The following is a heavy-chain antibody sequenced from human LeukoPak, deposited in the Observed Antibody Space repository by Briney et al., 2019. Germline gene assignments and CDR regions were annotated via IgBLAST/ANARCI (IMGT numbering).Heavy chain of an antibody. V-gene: IGHV4-4*09. CDR3: ARANRSRRIFAC. Sequence: NSSETLSLTCTVSGGSISSYYWSWIRQPPGKGLELIGYIYTSGSTNYNPSLKRRGTRSVDTSKNQFSLKPSSLTAAYTSGDDVARANRSRRIFACWGQGTLVTVSS. J-gene: IGHJ4*02. CDR1: GGSISSYY. CDR2: IYTSGST. D-gene: IGHD2/OR15-2a*01.